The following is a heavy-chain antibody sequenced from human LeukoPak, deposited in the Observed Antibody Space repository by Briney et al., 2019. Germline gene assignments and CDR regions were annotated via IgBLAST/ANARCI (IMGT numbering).Heavy chain of an antibody. D-gene: IGHD3-16*01. CDR2: FDPEDGET. J-gene: IGHJ5*02. CDR3: ATFGDPGWWFDP. CDR1: GYTLTELS. Sequence: APVKVSCKVSGYTLTELSMHGVRRAPGKGLEGMGGFDPEDGETIYAQKFQGRVTMTEDTSTDTAYMELSSLRSEDTAVYYCATFGDPGWWFDPWGQGTLVTVSS. V-gene: IGHV1-24*01.